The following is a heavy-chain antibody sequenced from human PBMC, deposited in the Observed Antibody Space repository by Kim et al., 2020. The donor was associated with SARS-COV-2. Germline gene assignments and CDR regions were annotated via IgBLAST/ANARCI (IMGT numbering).Heavy chain of an antibody. CDR2: ISYDGSNK. CDR3: AKDRMGLSLWFGESDY. D-gene: IGHD3-10*01. J-gene: IGHJ4*02. Sequence: GGSLRLSCAASGFTFSSYGMHWVRQAPGKGLEWVAVISYDGSNKYYADSVKGRFTISRDNSKNTLYLQMNSLRAEDTAVYYCAKDRMGLSLWFGESDYWGQGTLVTVSS. V-gene: IGHV3-30*18. CDR1: GFTFSSYG.